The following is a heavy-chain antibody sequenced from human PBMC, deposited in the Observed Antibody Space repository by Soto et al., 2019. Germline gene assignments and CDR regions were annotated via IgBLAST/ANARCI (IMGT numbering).Heavy chain of an antibody. CDR3: ARDAGQSVAADYFDY. V-gene: IGHV3-30-3*01. D-gene: IGHD6-19*01. CDR1: GFTFSSYA. J-gene: IGHJ4*02. Sequence: PGGSLRLSCAASGFTFSSYAMHWVRQAPGKGLEWVAVISYDGSNKYYADSVKGRFTISRDNSKNTLYLQMNSLRAEDTAVYYCARDAGQSVAADYFDYWGQGTLVTVSS. CDR2: ISYDGSNK.